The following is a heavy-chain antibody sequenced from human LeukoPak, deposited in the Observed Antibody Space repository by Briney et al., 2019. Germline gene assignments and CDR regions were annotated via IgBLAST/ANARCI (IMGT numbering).Heavy chain of an antibody. CDR1: GFTFSSYA. CDR2: ISGSGGST. D-gene: IGHD3-22*01. J-gene: IGHJ4*02. V-gene: IGHV3-23*01. Sequence: GGSLRLSCAASGFTFSSYAMSWVRQAPGKGLEWVSAISGSGGSTYYADSVKGRFTISRDNSKNTLYLQMNSLRAEDTAVYYCAKDRSTSPNYYGSSGTFDYWGQGTLVTVSS. CDR3: AKDRSTSPNYYGSSGTFDY.